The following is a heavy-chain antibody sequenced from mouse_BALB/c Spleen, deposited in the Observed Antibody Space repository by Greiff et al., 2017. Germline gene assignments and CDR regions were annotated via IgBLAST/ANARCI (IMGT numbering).Heavy chain of an antibody. V-gene: IGHV14-1*02. CDR1: GFNIKDYY. D-gene: IGHD1-1*02. CDR2: IDPENGNT. Sequence: VQLKQSGAELVRPGALVKLSCKASGFNIKDYYMHWVKQRPEQGLEWIGWIDPENGNTIYDPKFQGKASITADTSSNTAYLQLSSLTSEDTAVYYCNAGKRAWFAYWGQGTLVTVSA. J-gene: IGHJ3*01. CDR3: NAGKRAWFAY.